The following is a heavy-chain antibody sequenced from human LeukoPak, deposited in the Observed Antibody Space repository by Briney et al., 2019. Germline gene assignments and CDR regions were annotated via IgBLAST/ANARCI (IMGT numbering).Heavy chain of an antibody. CDR1: GGSFSDYY. CDR2: ITNNDGTT. D-gene: IGHD2-15*01. Sequence: KPSETLSLTCAVYGGSFSDYYMSWIRQAPGKGLEWISYITNNDGTTYYADSVRGRFTVSRDNAKNSLYLQMNSLRAEDTAIYYCARDRGVVVAGMGYYFDYWGQGILVTVSS. J-gene: IGHJ4*02. V-gene: IGHV3-11*01. CDR3: ARDRGVVVAGMGYYFDY.